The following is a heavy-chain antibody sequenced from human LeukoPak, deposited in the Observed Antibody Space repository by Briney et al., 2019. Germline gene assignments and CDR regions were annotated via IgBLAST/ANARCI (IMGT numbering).Heavy chain of an antibody. V-gene: IGHV3-11*04. CDR1: GFTFSDYY. J-gene: IGHJ4*02. CDR2: ISSSGSTI. Sequence: GGSLRLSCAASGFTFSDYYMSWIRQAPGKGLEWVSYISSSGSTIYYADSVKGRFTISRDNAKNSLYLQMNSLRAEDTAVYYCARDHLYCYDSSGHFDYWGQGTLVTVSS. D-gene: IGHD3-22*01. CDR3: ARDHLYCYDSSGHFDY.